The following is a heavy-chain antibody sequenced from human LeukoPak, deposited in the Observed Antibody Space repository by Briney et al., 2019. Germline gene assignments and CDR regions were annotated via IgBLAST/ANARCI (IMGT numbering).Heavy chain of an antibody. D-gene: IGHD2-2*01. CDR3: ARAVTQLLYYFDY. Sequence: ASVKVSCKASGYTFTSYYMHWVRQAPGQGLEWMGWINPNSGGTNYAQKFQGRVTMTRDTSISTAYMELSRLRSDDTAVYYCARAVTQLLYYFDYWGQGTLVTVSS. J-gene: IGHJ4*02. CDR2: INPNSGGT. CDR1: GYTFTSYY. V-gene: IGHV1-2*02.